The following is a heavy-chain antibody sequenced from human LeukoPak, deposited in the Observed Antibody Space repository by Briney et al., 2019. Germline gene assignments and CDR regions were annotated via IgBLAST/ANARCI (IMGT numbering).Heavy chain of an antibody. V-gene: IGHV3-53*01. D-gene: IGHD2-15*01. CDR3: AKGEGRYCSGGSCYTGSDAFDI. CDR1: GFTVSSNY. J-gene: IGHJ3*02. Sequence: GGSLRLSCAASGFTVSSNYMSWVHQAPGKGLEWVSVIYSGGSTYYADSVKGRFTISRDNSKNTLYLQMNSLRAEDTAVYYCAKGEGRYCSGGSCYTGSDAFDIWGQGTMVTVSS. CDR2: IYSGGST.